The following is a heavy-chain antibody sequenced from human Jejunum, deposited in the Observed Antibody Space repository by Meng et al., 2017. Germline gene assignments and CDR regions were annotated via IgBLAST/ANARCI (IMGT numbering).Heavy chain of an antibody. J-gene: IGHJ4*02. CDR3: ARTDYYDISGYDY. CDR2: IIPNRGDT. D-gene: IGHD3-22*01. CDR1: GYTFTDYY. V-gene: IGHV1-2*02. Sequence: QGEVVQCGAEVKKPGASVKVSCKASGYTFTDYYIHWVRQAPGQGLEWMGWIIPNRGDTKDAQKFQGRVTMTRDTSISTAYMELSGLKSDDTAVYYCARTDYYDISGYDYWGQGTLVTVSS.